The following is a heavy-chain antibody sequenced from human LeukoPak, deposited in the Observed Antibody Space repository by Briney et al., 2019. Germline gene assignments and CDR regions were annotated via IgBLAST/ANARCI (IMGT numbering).Heavy chain of an antibody. CDR1: GFTFSSYW. D-gene: IGHD4-11*01. Sequence: GGSLRLSCAASGFTFSSYWMSWVRQAPGKGLEWVANIKQSGSEKYYVDSVKGRFTISRDNAKNSLYLQMSSLRAEDTAVYYCTRVEETATTAAIIRKYSYYYYYMDVWGKGTTVTVSS. V-gene: IGHV3-7*01. CDR2: IKQSGSEK. J-gene: IGHJ6*03. CDR3: TRVEETATTAAIIRKYSYYYYYMDV.